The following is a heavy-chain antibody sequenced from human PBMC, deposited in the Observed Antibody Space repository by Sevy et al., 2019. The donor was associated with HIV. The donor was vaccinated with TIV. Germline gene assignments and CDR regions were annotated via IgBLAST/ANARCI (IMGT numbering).Heavy chain of an antibody. D-gene: IGHD4-17*01. Sequence: GESLKICCTASGFTFSSYEMNWVRQAPGKGLEWVSYISNSGSTIHYSDSVKGRFTISRDNAKNSLYLQMNSLRAEDTAVYYCARDLPPSATTVPHFDYWGRGTLVTVSS. V-gene: IGHV3-48*03. J-gene: IGHJ4*02. CDR1: GFTFSSYE. CDR2: ISNSGSTI. CDR3: ARDLPPSATTVPHFDY.